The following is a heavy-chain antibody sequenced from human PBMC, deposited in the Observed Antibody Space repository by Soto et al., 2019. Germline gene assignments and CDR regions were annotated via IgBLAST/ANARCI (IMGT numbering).Heavy chain of an antibody. J-gene: IGHJ4*02. Sequence: GGSLRLSCAASGFTFRNYGMNWVRQAPGKGLEYVSYIGIGSGSKYYADSVKGRFTISRDNSKNTLYLQMGSLRTEDMAVYYYARAPASGYYDYWGQGTLVTVSS. CDR3: ARAPASGYYDY. CDR1: GFTFRNYG. CDR2: IGIGSGSK. V-gene: IGHV3-64*02. D-gene: IGHD3-22*01.